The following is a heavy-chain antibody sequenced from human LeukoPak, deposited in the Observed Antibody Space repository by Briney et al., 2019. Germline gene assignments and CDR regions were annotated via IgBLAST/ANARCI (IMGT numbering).Heavy chain of an antibody. V-gene: IGHV3-23*01. CDR1: GFTFSSYA. CDR2: ISGGGGST. D-gene: IGHD3-22*01. CDR3: AKSYDIGRFYPY. Sequence: GGSLRLSCAASGFTFSSYAMSWVRQTPGKGLEWVSVISGGGGSTDYADSVKGRFTVSRDNSKNTLYLQMDSLTVEDTAVYYCAKSYDIGRFYPYWGQGTLVTVSS. J-gene: IGHJ4*02.